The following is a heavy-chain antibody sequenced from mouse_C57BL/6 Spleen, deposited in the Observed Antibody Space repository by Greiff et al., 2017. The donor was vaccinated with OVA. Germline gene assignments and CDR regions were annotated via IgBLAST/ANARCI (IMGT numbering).Heavy chain of an antibody. Sequence: EVKLMESVAELVRPGASVKLSCTASGFNIKNTYMHWVKQRPEQGLEWIGRIDPANGNTKYAPKFQGKATITADTSSNTAYLQLSSLTSEDTASYYCATGQLRLRAWFAYWGQGTLVTVSA. J-gene: IGHJ3*01. CDR2: IDPANGNT. V-gene: IGHV14-3*01. D-gene: IGHD3-2*02. CDR3: ATGQLRLRAWFAY. CDR1: GFNIKNTY.